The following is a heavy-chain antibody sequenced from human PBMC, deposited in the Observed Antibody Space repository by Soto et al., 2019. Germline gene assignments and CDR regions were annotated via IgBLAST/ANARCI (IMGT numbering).Heavy chain of an antibody. CDR3: ARDPYVDTAMAAPDY. V-gene: IGHV3-33*01. CDR1: GFTFSSYG. J-gene: IGHJ4*02. D-gene: IGHD5-18*01. Sequence: QVQLVESGGGVVQPGRSLRLSCAASGFTFSSYGMHWVRQAPGKGLEWVAVIWYDGSNKYYADSVKGRFTISRDNSKNTLYRQMNSLRAEDTAVYYCARDPYVDTAMAAPDYWGQGTLVTVSS. CDR2: IWYDGSNK.